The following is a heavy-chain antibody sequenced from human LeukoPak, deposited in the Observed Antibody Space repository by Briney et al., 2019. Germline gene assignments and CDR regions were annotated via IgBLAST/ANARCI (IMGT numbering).Heavy chain of an antibody. CDR1: GGSISSYY. J-gene: IGHJ6*03. Sequence: LETLSLTCTVSGGSISSYYWSWIRQPPGKGLECVGYFYYSGSTKYNPSLKSRVTISVDTSKNQFSLKLSSVTAADTAIYYCARVLSGTNYMDVWGKGTTVTVSS. CDR2: FYYSGST. D-gene: IGHD1-7*01. CDR3: ARVLSGTNYMDV. V-gene: IGHV4-59*01.